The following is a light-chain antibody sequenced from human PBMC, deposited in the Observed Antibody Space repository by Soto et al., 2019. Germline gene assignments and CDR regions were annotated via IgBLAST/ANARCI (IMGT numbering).Light chain of an antibody. CDR2: AAS. CDR3: QNYNSGPRT. J-gene: IGKJ1*01. V-gene: IGKV1-27*01. CDR1: QGISNY. Sequence: DIQMTQSPSSLSASVGDRVTITCRASQGISNYLAWYQQKPGKVPKLLIYAASTLQSGVPSRFSGSGSGTDYTLTISSLQPDDVSTYYCQNYNSGPRTFGQGTKVEIK.